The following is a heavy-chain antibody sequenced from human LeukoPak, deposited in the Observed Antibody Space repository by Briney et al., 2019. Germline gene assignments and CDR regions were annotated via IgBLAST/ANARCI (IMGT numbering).Heavy chain of an antibody. Sequence: GGSLRLSCAASGFTFSSYAMSWVRQAPGEGLEWVSAISGSGGSTYYADSVKGWFTISRDNSKNTLYLQMNSLRAEDTAVYYCATSPHYCSSTSCYIYMDVWGKGTTVTVSS. J-gene: IGHJ6*03. CDR1: GFTFSSYA. CDR3: ATSPHYCSSTSCYIYMDV. CDR2: ISGSGGST. V-gene: IGHV3-23*01. D-gene: IGHD2-2*02.